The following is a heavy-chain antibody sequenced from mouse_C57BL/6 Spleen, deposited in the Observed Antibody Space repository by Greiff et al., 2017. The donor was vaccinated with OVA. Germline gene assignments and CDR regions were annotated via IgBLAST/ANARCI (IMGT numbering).Heavy chain of an antibody. Sequence: LVESGAELVKPGASVKLSCKASGYTFTSYWMQWVKQRPGQGLEWIGEIDPSDSYTNYNQKFKGKATLTVDTSSSTAYMQLSSLTSEDSAVYYCARGGPYYFDYWGQGTTLTVSS. V-gene: IGHV1-50*01. J-gene: IGHJ2*01. CDR2: IDPSDSYT. CDR3: ARGGPYYFDY. CDR1: GYTFTSYW.